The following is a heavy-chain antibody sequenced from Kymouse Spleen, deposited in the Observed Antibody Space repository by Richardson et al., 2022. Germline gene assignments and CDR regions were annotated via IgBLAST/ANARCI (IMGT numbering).Heavy chain of an antibody. Sequence: QVQLVESGGGVVQPGRSLRLSCAASGFTFSSYGMHWVRQAPGKGLEWVAVISYDGSNKYYADSVKGRFTISRDNSKNTLYLQMNSLRAEDTAVYYCARGSGSHYYYGMDVWGQGTTVTVSS. V-gene: IGHV3-30*18. CDR1: GFTFSSYG. CDR3: ARGSGSHYYYGMDV. D-gene: IGHD3-10*01. J-gene: IGHJ6*02. CDR2: ISYDGSNK.